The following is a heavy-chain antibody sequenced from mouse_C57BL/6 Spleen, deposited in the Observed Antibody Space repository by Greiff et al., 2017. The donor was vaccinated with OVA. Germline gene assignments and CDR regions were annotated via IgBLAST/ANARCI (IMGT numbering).Heavy chain of an antibody. CDR3: ARERLDYYAMDY. V-gene: IGHV1-53*01. CDR1: GYTFTSYW. J-gene: IGHJ4*01. D-gene: IGHD2-4*01. Sequence: VQLQQSGTELVKPGASVKLSCKASGYTFTSYWMHWVKQRPGQGLEWIGNINPSNGGTNYNEKFKSKATLTVDKSSSTAYMQLSSLTSEDSAVYYCARERLDYYAMDYWGQGTSVTVSS. CDR2: INPSNGGT.